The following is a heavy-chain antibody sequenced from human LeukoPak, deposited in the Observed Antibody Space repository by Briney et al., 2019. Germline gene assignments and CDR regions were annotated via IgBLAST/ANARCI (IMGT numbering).Heavy chain of an antibody. J-gene: IGHJ6*02. CDR1: GASISSGGYY. V-gene: IGHV4-31*03. CDR2: IYYSGST. CDR3: ARVLAAQSDAYGMDV. D-gene: IGHD6-6*01. Sequence: SQTLSLTCTVSGASISSGGYYWSWLRQHPGKGLEWIGYIYYSGSTYYNPSLKSRFTISVDTSKNQFSLKLSSVTAADTAVYYCARVLAAQSDAYGMDVWGQGTTVTVSS.